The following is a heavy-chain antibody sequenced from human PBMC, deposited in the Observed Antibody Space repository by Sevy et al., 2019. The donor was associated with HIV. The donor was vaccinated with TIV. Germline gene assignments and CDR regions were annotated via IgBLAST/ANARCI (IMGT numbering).Heavy chain of an antibody. CDR3: TTYWGSGTPGLRAFDL. CDR2: IKNDNEGGTT. J-gene: IGHJ3*01. D-gene: IGHD1-7*01. CDR1: GFPFSDAW. Sequence: GGSLRLSWAASGFPFSDAWMNWVRQAPGKGLEWVGLIKNDNEGGTTDYAAPVKGRFTISRADSKNALFLQMSSLKTEETAIYYCTTYWGSGTPGLRAFDLWGQGTMVTVSS. V-gene: IGHV3-15*01.